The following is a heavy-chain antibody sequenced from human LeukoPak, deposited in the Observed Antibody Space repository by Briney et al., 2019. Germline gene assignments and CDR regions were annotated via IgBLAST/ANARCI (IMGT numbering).Heavy chain of an antibody. CDR3: ARTPRSTVTPLFDY. CDR2: ISAYNGNT. V-gene: IGHV1-18*01. CDR1: GYTFSSYG. D-gene: IGHD4-17*01. Sequence: GASVKVSCKASGYTFSSYGISWVRQAPGQGLEWMGWISAYNGNTNYAQKVQGRVTMTRDTSISTAYMELSRLRSDDTAVYYCARTPRSTVTPLFDYWGQGTLVTVSS. J-gene: IGHJ4*02.